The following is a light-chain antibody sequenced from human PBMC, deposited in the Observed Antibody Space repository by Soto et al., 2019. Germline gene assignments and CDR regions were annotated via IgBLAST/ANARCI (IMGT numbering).Light chain of an antibody. CDR1: QSVSSS. Sequence: EIVLTQSPATLSLSPGETATLSCRASQSVSSSLAWYQQKPGQTPSLLIYDASNRATGIPARFSGSGSGTDFPLPLSSLEPEDFAVYYCQQRSSWPLTFGGGTKVEIK. V-gene: IGKV3-11*01. CDR2: DAS. J-gene: IGKJ4*01. CDR3: QQRSSWPLT.